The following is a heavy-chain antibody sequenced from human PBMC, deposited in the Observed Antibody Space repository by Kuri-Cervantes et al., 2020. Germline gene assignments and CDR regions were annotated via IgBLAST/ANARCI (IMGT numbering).Heavy chain of an antibody. V-gene: IGHV3-21*05. CDR3: ARDGSSWYGVDY. CDR1: GFTFSSYA. Sequence: GGSLRLSCAASGFTFSSYAMHWISQAPGKGLEWVSYISSSGNNMYYADSVRGRFTISRDNARNSVYLQMNSLRADDTAVYYCARDGSSWYGVDYWGQGTLVTVSS. J-gene: IGHJ4*02. CDR2: ISSSGNNM. D-gene: IGHD6-13*01.